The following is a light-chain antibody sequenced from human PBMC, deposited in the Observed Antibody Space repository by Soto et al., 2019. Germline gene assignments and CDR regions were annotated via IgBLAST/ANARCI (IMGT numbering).Light chain of an antibody. Sequence: ILMTQSPAPLSVSPGERATLSCRASQSVSNNLAWYQQKPGQAPRLLIYDASTRATGIPARFSGSGSGTEFTLTISGLQSADFAVYYCQQYNNWPPWTFGQVTKVEIK. J-gene: IGKJ1*01. CDR3: QQYNNWPPWT. CDR2: DAS. CDR1: QSVSNN. V-gene: IGKV3-15*01.